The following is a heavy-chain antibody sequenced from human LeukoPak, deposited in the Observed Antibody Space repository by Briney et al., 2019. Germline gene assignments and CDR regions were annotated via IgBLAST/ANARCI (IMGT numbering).Heavy chain of an antibody. D-gene: IGHD3-22*01. CDR1: GFTFSDFY. CDR3: ARDLVHRSGEADY. Sequence: PGGSLRLSCAASGFTFSDFYMSWIRQAPGKGLEWISYISSSGSSTNYADSVKGRFTISRDNAKNSLYLQMTSLRAEDTAAYYCARDLVHRSGEADYWGQGTLVTVSS. J-gene: IGHJ4*02. CDR2: ISSSGSST. V-gene: IGHV3-11*05.